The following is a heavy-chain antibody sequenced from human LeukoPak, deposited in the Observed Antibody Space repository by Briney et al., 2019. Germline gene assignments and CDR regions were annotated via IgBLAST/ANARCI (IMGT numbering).Heavy chain of an antibody. CDR3: ARDQYYCTTSTCHGRFDP. D-gene: IGHD2-8*01. Sequence: SQTLSLTCIVSGGSISSGNYYWSWIRQPAGKGLERIGRIYTRGSTNYNPSLRSRVTISIDSSKNQFSLNLNSVTAADTALYYCARDQYYCTTSTCHGRFDPWGQGTLVTVSS. J-gene: IGHJ5*02. CDR2: IYTRGST. CDR1: GGSISSGNYY. V-gene: IGHV4-61*02.